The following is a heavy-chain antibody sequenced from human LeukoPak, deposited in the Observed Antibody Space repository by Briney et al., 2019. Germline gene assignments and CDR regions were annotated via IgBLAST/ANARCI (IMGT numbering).Heavy chain of an antibody. CDR1: GGTFSSYA. J-gene: IGHJ4*02. Sequence: SVKVSCKASGGTFSSYAISWVRQAPGQGLEWMGGIIPTFGTANYAQKFQGRVTITTDESTSTAYMELSSLRSEDTAVYYCARDSSGYYSPLSWGQGTLVTVSS. CDR3: ARDSSGYYSPLS. V-gene: IGHV1-69*05. CDR2: IIPTFGTA. D-gene: IGHD3-22*01.